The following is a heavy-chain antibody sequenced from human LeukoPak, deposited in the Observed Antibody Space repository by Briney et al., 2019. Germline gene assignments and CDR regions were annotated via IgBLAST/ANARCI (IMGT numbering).Heavy chain of an antibody. CDR2: IKQNGSEK. V-gene: IGHV3-7*05. CDR1: GFTFSSYW. CDR3: ARWSRPLRGAYYYGMDV. D-gene: IGHD3-10*01. J-gene: IGHJ6*02. Sequence: GGSLRLSCAASGFTFSSYWMSWVRQAPGKGLEWVANIKQNGSEKYYVGSVKGRFTISRDNAKNSLYLQMNSLRAEDTAVYYCARWSRPLRGAYYYGMDVWGQGTTVTVSS.